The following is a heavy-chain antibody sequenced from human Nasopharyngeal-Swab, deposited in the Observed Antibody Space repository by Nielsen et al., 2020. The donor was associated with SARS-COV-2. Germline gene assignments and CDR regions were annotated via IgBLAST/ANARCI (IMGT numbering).Heavy chain of an antibody. J-gene: IGHJ4*02. D-gene: IGHD4-17*01. Sequence: GESLKISCAASGFTFSSFGMHWVRQPPGTGLEWVAFIAHDASNEYYGDSVTGRFSISRDSSKNTLYLQMDSLRGEDTAVYYCARDAPAHYGAFYWGRGTLVTVSS. CDR3: ARDAPAHYGAFY. CDR2: IAHDASNE. V-gene: IGHV3-30*03. CDR1: GFTFSSFG.